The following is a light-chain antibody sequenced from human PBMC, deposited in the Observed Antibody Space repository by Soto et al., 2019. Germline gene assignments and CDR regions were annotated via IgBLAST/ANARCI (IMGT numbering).Light chain of an antibody. CDR1: QSVTSNY. CDR3: QQYGSSPTT. J-gene: IGKJ1*01. V-gene: IGKV3-20*01. Sequence: EIVLTQYPGNLSLSPGERATLSCRASQSVTSNYLAWYQQRPGQAPRLLFFGASIRDTGIPDRFTGSGSGTDGTLTISRLENEDCAVYHCQQYGSSPTTFGQGTKVDIK. CDR2: GAS.